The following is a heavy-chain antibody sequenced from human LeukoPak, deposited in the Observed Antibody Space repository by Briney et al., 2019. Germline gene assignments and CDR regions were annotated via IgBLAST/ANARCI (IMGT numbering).Heavy chain of an antibody. CDR3: ARDWAYVDNLGRDY. D-gene: IGHD5-12*01. V-gene: IGHV1-2*02. Sequence: ASVKVSCKASGYTFTGYYMHWVRQAPGQGLEWMGWVNPNSGGTNYAQKFQGRVTTTRDTSISTAYMELSRLRSDDTAVYYCARDWAYVDNLGRDYWGQGTLVTVSS. CDR1: GYTFTGYY. CDR2: VNPNSGGT. J-gene: IGHJ4*02.